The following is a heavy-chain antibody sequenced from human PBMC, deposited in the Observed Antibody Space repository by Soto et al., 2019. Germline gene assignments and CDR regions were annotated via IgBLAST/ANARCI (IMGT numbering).Heavy chain of an antibody. J-gene: IGHJ4*02. CDR2: ISAYNGNT. D-gene: IGHD3-22*01. CDR1: GYTFTSYG. Sequence: GASVKVSCKASGYTFTSYGISWVRQAPGQGLEWMGWISAYNGNTNYAQKLQGRVTMTTDTSTSTVYMEVSSLRSEDTAVYYCARAAYYYESSGYYPGDYWGQGTLVTRLL. V-gene: IGHV1-18*01. CDR3: ARAAYYYESSGYYPGDY.